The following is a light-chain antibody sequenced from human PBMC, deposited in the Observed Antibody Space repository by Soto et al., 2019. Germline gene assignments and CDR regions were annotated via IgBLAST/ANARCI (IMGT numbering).Light chain of an antibody. CDR2: DAS. J-gene: IGKJ2*01. Sequence: DIQMTQSPSSLSASVGDRVTITCQASQDISNYLNWYQQKPGKAPKLLIYDASNLETGVPSRFSGSESGTVFTLPIRSLHTKEIAKDYCKKYTTPPNTFAQGPKL. CDR1: QDISNY. CDR3: KKYTTPPNT. V-gene: IGKV1-33*01.